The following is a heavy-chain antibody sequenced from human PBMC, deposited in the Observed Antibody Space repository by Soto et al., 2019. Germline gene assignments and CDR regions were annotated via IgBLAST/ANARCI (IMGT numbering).Heavy chain of an antibody. CDR2: ISSSGSTK. CDR3: ARGAYCSGGSCYIFSAEYFQH. D-gene: IGHD2-15*01. J-gene: IGHJ1*01. CDR1: GFTFSSYG. Sequence: GGSLRLSCAASGFTFSSYGMHWVRQAPGKGLEWVSYISSSGSTKYYADSVKGRFTISRDNAKNTLYLQMNSLRAEDTAVYYCARGAYCSGGSCYIFSAEYFQHWGQGTLVTVSS. V-gene: IGHV3-48*04.